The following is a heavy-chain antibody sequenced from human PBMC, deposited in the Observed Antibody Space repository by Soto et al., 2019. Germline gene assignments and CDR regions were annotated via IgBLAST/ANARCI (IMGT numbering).Heavy chain of an antibody. CDR1: GGTFSSYA. V-gene: IGHV1-69*06. CDR2: IIPISATA. CDR3: ASEMSGYCSSTSCYPAHYYYYGMDV. J-gene: IGHJ6*02. D-gene: IGHD2-2*01. Sequence: QVQLVQSGAEVKKPGSSVKVSCKASGGTFSSYAISWVRQAPGQGLEWMGGIIPISATANYAQKFQGRVTITADKSTSTADMGLSSLRSEDTAVYYCASEMSGYCSSTSCYPAHYYYYGMDVWGQGTTVTVSS.